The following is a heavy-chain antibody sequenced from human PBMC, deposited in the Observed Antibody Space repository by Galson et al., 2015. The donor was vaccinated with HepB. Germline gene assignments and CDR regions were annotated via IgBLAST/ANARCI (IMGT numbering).Heavy chain of an antibody. D-gene: IGHD3-3*01. Sequence: SVKVSCKASGYTFTDYVVNWVRQAPGQGLEWMGWMNTNTGKPTYAPGFAGRFVFSLDTSATTAYLQISSLETDDTAVYYCARSPLRFLDWLPYYDYYYMDVWGEGTPVTVSS. J-gene: IGHJ6*03. CDR2: MNTNTGKP. CDR1: GYTFTDYV. CDR3: ARSPLRFLDWLPYYDYYYMDV. V-gene: IGHV7-4-1*02.